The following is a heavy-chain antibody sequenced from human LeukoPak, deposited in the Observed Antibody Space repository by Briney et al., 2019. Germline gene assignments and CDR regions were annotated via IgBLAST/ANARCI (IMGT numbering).Heavy chain of an antibody. CDR3: ARGSGSYSRS. J-gene: IGHJ5*02. D-gene: IGHD1-26*01. CDR2: IYTSGST. Sequence: SQTLSLTCTVSDGSISSGSYYWSWIRQPAGKGLEWIGRIYTSGSTNYNPSLKSRVTISVDTSKNQFSLKLSSVTAADTAVYYCARGSGSYSRSWGQGTLVTVSS. CDR1: DGSISSGSYY. V-gene: IGHV4-61*02.